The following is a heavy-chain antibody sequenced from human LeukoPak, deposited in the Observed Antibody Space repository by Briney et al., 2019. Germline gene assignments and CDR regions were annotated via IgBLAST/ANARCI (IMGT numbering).Heavy chain of an antibody. CDR2: TNHSGDT. CDR1: GGSFSGYY. D-gene: IGHD1-26*01. J-gene: IGHJ4*02. Sequence: SETLSLTCAVDGGSFSGYYWSWIRQPPGKGREWIGETNHSGDTNYNPSLKGRVTISVDTSKNQFSLNLSSVTAADTAVYYCARWEGGSYYDFDYWGQGTLVTVSS. V-gene: IGHV4-34*01. CDR3: ARWEGGSYYDFDY.